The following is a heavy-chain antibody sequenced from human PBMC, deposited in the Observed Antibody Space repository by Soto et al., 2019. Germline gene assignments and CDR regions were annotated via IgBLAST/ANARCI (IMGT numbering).Heavy chain of an antibody. J-gene: IGHJ6*03. CDR1: GFTFSSYS. CDR3: ARMAWHCTNGVCYNEGRGYYYYYMDV. V-gene: IGHV3-48*01. Sequence: GGSLRLSCAASGFTFSSYSMNWVRQAPGKGLEWVSYISSSSSTIYYADSVKGRFTISRDNAKNSLYLQMNSLRAEDTAVYYCARMAWHCTNGVCYNEGRGYYYYYMDVWGKGTTVTVSS. CDR2: ISSSSSTI. D-gene: IGHD2-8*01.